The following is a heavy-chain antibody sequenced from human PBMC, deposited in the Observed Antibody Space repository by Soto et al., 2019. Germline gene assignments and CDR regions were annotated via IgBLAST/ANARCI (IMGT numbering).Heavy chain of an antibody. J-gene: IGHJ2*01. Sequence: HVQLVESGGGVVQPGRSLRLSCEASGFTFSSYAMHWVRQAPGKWLEWVAVISYDGSNKYYADSVKGRFTISRDNSKNTLYLQMNSLRTEDTAVYYCARPLWRDDYNWGYFDLWGRGTLVTVSS. CDR2: ISYDGSNK. CDR1: GFTFSSYA. D-gene: IGHD1-1*01. CDR3: ARPLWRDDYNWGYFDL. V-gene: IGHV3-30-3*01.